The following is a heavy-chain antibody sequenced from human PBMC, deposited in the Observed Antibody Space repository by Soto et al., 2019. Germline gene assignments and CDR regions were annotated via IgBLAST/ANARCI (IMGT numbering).Heavy chain of an antibody. Sequence: SETLYLTCTVSGGSISSSSYYWGWIRQPPGKGLEWIGSIYYSGSTYYNPSLKSRVTISVDTSKNQFSLKLSSVTAADTAVYYCARSITIFGAFNWFDPWGQGTLVTVSS. CDR2: IYYSGST. D-gene: IGHD3-3*01. J-gene: IGHJ5*02. V-gene: IGHV4-39*01. CDR3: ARSITIFGAFNWFDP. CDR1: GGSISSSSYY.